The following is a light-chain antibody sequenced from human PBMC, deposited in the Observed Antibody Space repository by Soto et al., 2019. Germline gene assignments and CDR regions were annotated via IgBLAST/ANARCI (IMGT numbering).Light chain of an antibody. CDR2: GNT. J-gene: IGLJ1*01. V-gene: IGLV1-40*01. CDR3: QSYDTSLSGFYV. Sequence: QSVLTQPPSVSGAPGQRVTISCTGSSSNIGAGYDVHWYQQLPGTAPKLLIYGNTNRPSGVPDRFSGSKPGTSASLAITGLQPEDEADYYCQSYDTSLSGFYVFGTGTKVTVL. CDR1: SSNIGAGYD.